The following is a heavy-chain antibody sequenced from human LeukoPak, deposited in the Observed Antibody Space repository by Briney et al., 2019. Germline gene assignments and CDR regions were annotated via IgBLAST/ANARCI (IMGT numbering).Heavy chain of an antibody. CDR1: GFTFSSYS. V-gene: IGHV3-21*01. CDR3: ARDALLNIVVVPAPLGP. CDR2: ISSSSSYI. J-gene: IGHJ5*02. Sequence: PGGSLRLSCAASGFTFSSYSMNWVRQAPGKGLEWVSSISSSSSYIYYADSVKGRFTISRDNAKNSLYLQMNSLRAEDTAVYYCARDALLNIVVVPAPLGPWGQGTLVTVSS. D-gene: IGHD2-2*01.